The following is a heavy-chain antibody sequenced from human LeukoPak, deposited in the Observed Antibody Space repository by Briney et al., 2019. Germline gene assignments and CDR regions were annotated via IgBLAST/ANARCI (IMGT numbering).Heavy chain of an antibody. V-gene: IGHV3-30*03. J-gene: IGHJ4*02. Sequence: GGSLRLSCAASGFTFSDYYMSWIRQAPGKGLEWVAVISSDGSYKYYADSVKGRFTISRDNSKNTLYLQMNSLIPEDTAVYYCARQYISGQWYFDYWGQGTLVTVSS. CDR2: ISSDGSYK. D-gene: IGHD5-18*01. CDR3: ARQYISGQWYFDY. CDR1: GFTFSDYY.